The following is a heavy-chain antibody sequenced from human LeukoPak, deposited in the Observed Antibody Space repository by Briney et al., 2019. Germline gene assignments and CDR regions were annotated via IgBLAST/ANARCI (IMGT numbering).Heavy chain of an antibody. CDR2: IYHSGST. V-gene: IGHV4-38-2*02. Sequence: SETLSLTCTVSGYSISSGYYWGWIRQPPGKELEWIGSIYHSGSTYYNPSLNSRVTISVDTSKNQVSLKMSSVTAADTAVYYCARGLLSGGNWFDPWGQGILVTVSS. CDR1: GYSISSGYY. D-gene: IGHD3-3*01. CDR3: ARGLLSGGNWFDP. J-gene: IGHJ5*02.